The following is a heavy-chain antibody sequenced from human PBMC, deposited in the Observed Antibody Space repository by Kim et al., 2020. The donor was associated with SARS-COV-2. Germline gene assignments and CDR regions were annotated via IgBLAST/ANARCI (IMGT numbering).Heavy chain of an antibody. D-gene: IGHD6-13*01. CDR1: GFTFSSYA. J-gene: IGHJ6*03. Sequence: GGSLRLSCAASGFTFSSYAMHWVRQAPGKGLEYVSAISSNGGSTYYANSVKGRFTISRDNSKNTLYLQMGSLRAEDMAVYYCARRMGQQQLSFYYYYMDVWGKGTTVTVSS. CDR3: ARRMGQQQLSFYYYYMDV. V-gene: IGHV3-64*01. CDR2: ISSNGGST.